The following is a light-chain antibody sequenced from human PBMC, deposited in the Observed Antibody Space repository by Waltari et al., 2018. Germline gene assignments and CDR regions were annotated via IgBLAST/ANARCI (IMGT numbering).Light chain of an antibody. CDR3: QVWHADIDPGV. CDR1: NIGSYR. CDR2: YDS. V-gene: IGLV3-21*04. Sequence: SYVLTQPPSVSVAPGETASITCGGDNIGSYRVHWYQQKPGQAPVFVIFYDSDRPSGIPARFSGSNSGNTATLTITSVEAGDEARYYCQVWHADIDPGVFGTGTEVTVL. J-gene: IGLJ1*01.